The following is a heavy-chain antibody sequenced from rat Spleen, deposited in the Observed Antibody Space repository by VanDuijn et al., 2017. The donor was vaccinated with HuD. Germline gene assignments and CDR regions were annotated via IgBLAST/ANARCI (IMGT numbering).Heavy chain of an antibody. Sequence: EVQLVESGGGQVQPGRSLKLSCAASGFTFSDFYMAWVRQAPKKGLEWVASIKFEDFTPYYGDSVMGRFTISRDDGERTLYLQMNSLRSEDTATYYCSTDGYDGSYYYGFASWGQGTLVTVSS. CDR2: IKFEDFTP. J-gene: IGHJ3*01. D-gene: IGHD1-12*02. V-gene: IGHV5-22*01. CDR3: STDGYDGSYYYGFAS. CDR1: GFTFSDFY.